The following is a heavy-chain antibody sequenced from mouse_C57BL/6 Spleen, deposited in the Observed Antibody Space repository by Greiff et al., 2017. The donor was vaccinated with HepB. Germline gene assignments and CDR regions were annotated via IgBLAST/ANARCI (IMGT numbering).Heavy chain of an antibody. D-gene: IGHD1-1*01. Sequence: VQLQQSGPELVKPGASVKISCKASGYTFTDYYMNWVKQSHGKSLEWIGDINPNNGGTSYNQKFKGKATLTVDKSSSTAYMELRSLTSEDSAVYYCARYGSSSYFDYWGQGTTLTVSS. CDR2: INPNNGGT. CDR3: ARYGSSSYFDY. CDR1: GYTFTDYY. J-gene: IGHJ2*01. V-gene: IGHV1-26*01.